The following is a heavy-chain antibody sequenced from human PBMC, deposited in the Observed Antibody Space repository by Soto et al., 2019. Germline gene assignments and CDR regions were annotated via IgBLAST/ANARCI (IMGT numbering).Heavy chain of an antibody. CDR2: IYYSGRT. J-gene: IGHJ5*02. CDR1: GGSLSSGGYY. V-gene: IGHV4-31*03. Sequence: QVQLQESGPGLVKPSQTLYLSCTVSGGSLSSGGYYWSWMRQHPGKGREWIVYIYYSGRTYYNTSHKSRVTISVDTCKNQFSLKLSSVTSADTAVYYCSRAGFCSSIRCYWECLDWFDPWGQGTLVTVSS. CDR3: SRAGFCSSIRCYWECLDWFDP. D-gene: IGHD2-2*03.